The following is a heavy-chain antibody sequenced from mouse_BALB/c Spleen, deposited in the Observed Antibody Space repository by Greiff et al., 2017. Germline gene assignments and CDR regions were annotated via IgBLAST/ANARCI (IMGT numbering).Heavy chain of an antibody. CDR2: ILPGSGST. J-gene: IGHJ3*01. Sequence: VQLQQSGAELMKPGASVKISCKATGYTFSSYWIEWVKQRPGHGLEWIGEILPGSGSTNYNEKFKGKATFTADTSSNTAYMQLSSLTSEDSAVYYCARYEMGLRQAGFAYWGQGTLVTVSA. CDR1: GYTFSSYW. V-gene: IGHV1-9*01. D-gene: IGHD2-4*01. CDR3: ARYEMGLRQAGFAY.